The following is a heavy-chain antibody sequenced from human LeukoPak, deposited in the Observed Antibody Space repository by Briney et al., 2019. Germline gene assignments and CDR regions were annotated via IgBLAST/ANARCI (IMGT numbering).Heavy chain of an antibody. CDR2: ISYDGSNK. V-gene: IGHV3-30*04. CDR1: GFTFSSYA. CDR3: AREPYSSGWPYYYYYYGMDV. J-gene: IGHJ6*02. Sequence: GGSLRLPCAASGFTFSSYAMHWVRQAPGKGLEWVAVISYDGSNKYYADSVKGRFTISRDNSKNTLYLQMNSLRAEDTAVYYCAREPYSSGWPYYYYYYGMDVWGQGTTVTVSS. D-gene: IGHD6-19*01.